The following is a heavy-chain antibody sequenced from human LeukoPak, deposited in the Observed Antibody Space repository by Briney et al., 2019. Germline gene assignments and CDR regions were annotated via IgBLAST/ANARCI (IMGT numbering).Heavy chain of an antibody. CDR1: GGSISGYY. J-gene: IGHJ4*02. CDR3: ARTRPYGDYGGYFDY. V-gene: IGHV4-4*07. D-gene: IGHD4-17*01. Sequence: SETLSLTCTVSGGSISGYYWSWIRQPAGKGLEWIGRIYTSGSTNYNPSLKSRVTMSVDTSKNQFSLKLSSVTAADTAVYYCARTRPYGDYGGYFDYWGQGTLVTVSS. CDR2: IYTSGST.